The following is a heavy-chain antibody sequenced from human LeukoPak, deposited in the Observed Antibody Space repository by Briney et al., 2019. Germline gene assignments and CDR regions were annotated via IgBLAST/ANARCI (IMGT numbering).Heavy chain of an antibody. J-gene: IGHJ4*02. CDR2: IYSSGST. D-gene: IGHD1-26*01. Sequence: SEALSLTCTVSGGSISSSSYYWGWIRQPPGKGLEWIGSIYSSGSTYYNASLQSRVTISIETYKNQISLRLNSVTAADTAMYYCAKSGGYGLIDYWGQGTLVTVSS. CDR3: AKSGGYGLIDY. CDR1: GGSISSSSYY. V-gene: IGHV4-39*01.